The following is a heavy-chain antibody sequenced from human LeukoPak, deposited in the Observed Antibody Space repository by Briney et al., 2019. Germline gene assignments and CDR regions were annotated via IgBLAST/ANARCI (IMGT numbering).Heavy chain of an antibody. CDR2: IYYRGST. CDR1: DRSISSSSYY. Sequence: PSETLSLTCTVSDRSISSSSYYWGWIRQPPGRGLEWIGSIYYRGSTYYNPSLKSRVTISVDMSKNQFSLKLSSVTAADTAVYYCARRKDCTNGVCYTDYWGQGTLVTVSS. CDR3: ARRKDCTNGVCYTDY. J-gene: IGHJ4*02. V-gene: IGHV4-39*01. D-gene: IGHD2-8*01.